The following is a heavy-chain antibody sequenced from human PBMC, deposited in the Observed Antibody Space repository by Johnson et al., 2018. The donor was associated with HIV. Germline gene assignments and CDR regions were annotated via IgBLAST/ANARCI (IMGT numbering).Heavy chain of an antibody. J-gene: IGHJ3*02. V-gene: IGHV3-20*04. CDR1: GFTFDDYG. CDR2: INWNGGST. CDR3: ARPADYGDYSRDAFDI. D-gene: IGHD4-17*01. Sequence: VQLVESGGGVVRPGGSLRLSCAASGFTFDDYGMSWVRQAPGKGLEWVSGINWNGGSTGYADSVKGRFTISRDNAKNSLYPQMNSLRVEHTALYYCARPADYGDYSRDAFDIWGQGTMVTVSS.